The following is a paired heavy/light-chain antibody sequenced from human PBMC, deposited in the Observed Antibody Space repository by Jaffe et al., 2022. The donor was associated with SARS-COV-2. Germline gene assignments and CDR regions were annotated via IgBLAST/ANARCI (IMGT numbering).Heavy chain of an antibody. D-gene: IGHD1-26*01. CDR2: ITRNGGFT. J-gene: IGHJ4*02. CDR1: GFTFSRYA. Sequence: EVQLVESGGGLVQPGGSLRLSCSASGFTFSRYAMHWVRQAPGRGLQYISVITRNGGFTYYTDSVRGRFTISRDDSKNTLFLQMSSLRPEDTSVYFCVRDDGAGSYDFWGQGTMVTVSS. V-gene: IGHV3-64D*09. CDR3: VRDDGAGSYDF.
Light chain of an antibody. Sequence: DVVMTQSPLSLPVTLGQPASISCRSSQSLVHSDGNTYLNWFQQRPGQSPRRLIYKVSNRDSGVPDRFSGSGSGTDFTLKISRVEAEDVGVYYCMQGTHWPTWTFGQGTKVEIK. J-gene: IGKJ1*01. CDR3: MQGTHWPTWT. V-gene: IGKV2-30*02. CDR2: KVS. CDR1: QSLVHSDGNTY.